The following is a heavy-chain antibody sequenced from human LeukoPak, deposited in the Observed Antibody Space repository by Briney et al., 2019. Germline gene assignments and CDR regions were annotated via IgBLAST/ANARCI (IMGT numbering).Heavy chain of an antibody. CDR3: ARGGFSLDFDY. V-gene: IGHV4-59*01. J-gene: IGHJ4*02. Sequence: SETLSLTCNVSGGPITLYHWTWIRQPPGKGLEWIGYIYYSGNTNYNPSLKSRVTISVDTSKNQFSLKLSSVIAADTAVYYCARGGFSLDFDYWGQGTLVTVSS. CDR1: GGPITLYH. CDR2: IYYSGNT. D-gene: IGHD3-3*02.